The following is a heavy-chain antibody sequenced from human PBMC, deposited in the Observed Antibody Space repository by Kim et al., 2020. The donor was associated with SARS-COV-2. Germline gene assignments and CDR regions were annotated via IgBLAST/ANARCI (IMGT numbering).Heavy chain of an antibody. CDR1: GFTFSSYS. Sequence: GGSLRLSCAASGFTFSSYSMNWVRQAPGKGLEWVSSISSSSSYIYYADSVKGRFTISRDNAKNSLYLQMNSLRAEDTAVYYCASPGSDTQQLVGLYYYYGMDVWGQGTTVTVSS. CDR3: ASPGSDTQQLVGLYYYYGMDV. CDR2: ISSSSSYI. J-gene: IGHJ6*02. D-gene: IGHD6-13*01. V-gene: IGHV3-21*01.